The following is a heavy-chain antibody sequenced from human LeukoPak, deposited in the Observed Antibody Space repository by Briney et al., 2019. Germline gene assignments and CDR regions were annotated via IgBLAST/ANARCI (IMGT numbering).Heavy chain of an antibody. CDR1: GYTFTGYY. CDR3: ARAEYSSGWFDY. V-gene: IGHV1-2*02. D-gene: IGHD6-19*01. Sequence: ASVKVSCKASGYTFTGYYMHWVRQAPGQGLEWMGWINPNSGGTNYAQKFQGRVTMTRDTSISTAYMELSRLRSDDTAVYYCARAEYSSGWFDYWGQRTLVTVSS. J-gene: IGHJ4*02. CDR2: INPNSGGT.